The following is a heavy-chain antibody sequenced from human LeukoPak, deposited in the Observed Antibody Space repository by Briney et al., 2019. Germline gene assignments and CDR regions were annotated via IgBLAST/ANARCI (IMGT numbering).Heavy chain of an antibody. J-gene: IGHJ1*01. CDR3: AIMHGYYDGSGYWVQ. CDR1: GFTLASYG. D-gene: IGHD3-3*01. Sequence: GGSLRLSCAASGFTLASYGMSWVRQAPGNGLEWVSFITTNGGRTSYADSVEGRFTISRDNPRNTLYMQMNSLRDEDTAVYYCAIMHGYYDGSGYWVQWGQGTLVTVSS. CDR2: ITTNGGRT. V-gene: IGHV3-23*01.